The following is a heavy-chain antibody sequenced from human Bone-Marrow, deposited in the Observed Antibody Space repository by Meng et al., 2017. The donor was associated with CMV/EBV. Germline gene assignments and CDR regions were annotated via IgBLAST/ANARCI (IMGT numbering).Heavy chain of an antibody. CDR2: ISSSSSTI. CDR1: GFTFSSYS. V-gene: IGHV3-48*04. CDR3: ARDPNTYYDFWSGLYGMDV. Sequence: GGSLRLSCAASGFTFSSYSMNWVRQAPGKGLEWVSYISSSSSTIYYADSVKGRFTISRDNAKNSLYLQMNSLRAEDTAVYYCARDPNTYYDFWSGLYGMDVWGQGTMVTVSS. J-gene: IGHJ6*02. D-gene: IGHD3-3*01.